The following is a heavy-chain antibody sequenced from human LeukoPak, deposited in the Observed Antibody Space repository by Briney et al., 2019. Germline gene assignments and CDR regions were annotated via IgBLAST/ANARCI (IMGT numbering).Heavy chain of an antibody. CDR2: INPSGGST. D-gene: IGHD2-15*01. J-gene: IGHJ2*01. V-gene: IGHV1-46*01. Sequence: ASVKLSCKASGYTFTSYYMQWARQAPGQGLEWMGIINPSGGSTSYAQKFQGRVTMTRDTSTSTVYMELSSLRSEDTAVYYCARDSVVVAATHWYFDLWGRGTLVTVSS. CDR3: ARDSVVVAATHWYFDL. CDR1: GYTFTSYY.